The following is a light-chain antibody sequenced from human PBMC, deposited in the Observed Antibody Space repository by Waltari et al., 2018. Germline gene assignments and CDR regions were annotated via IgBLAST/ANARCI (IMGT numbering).Light chain of an antibody. Sequence: DIQMTQSPSSLSASVGDPVTITCRASQDIRNNLDWFQQKPGRAPKRLIYVATSLQSGVPSRFSGSASGTEFTLTIVSLQPEDFATYFCLQHNSYPRAFGQGTRVEVK. CDR2: VAT. CDR3: LQHNSYPRA. J-gene: IGKJ1*01. CDR1: QDIRNN. V-gene: IGKV1-17*01.